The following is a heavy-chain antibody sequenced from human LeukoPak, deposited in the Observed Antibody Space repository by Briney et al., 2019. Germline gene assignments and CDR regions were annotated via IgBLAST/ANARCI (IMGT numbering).Heavy chain of an antibody. CDR3: AGVSTMIVVDAFDI. CDR2: IYSGGST. D-gene: IGHD3-22*01. V-gene: IGHV3-53*01. J-gene: IGHJ3*02. Sequence: GGSLRLSCAASGFTVSSNYMSWVRQAPGKGLEWVSVIYSGGSTYYADSVKGRFTISRDNPKNTLYLQMNSLRAEDTAVYYCAGVSTMIVVDAFDIWGQGTMVTVSS. CDR1: GFTVSSNY.